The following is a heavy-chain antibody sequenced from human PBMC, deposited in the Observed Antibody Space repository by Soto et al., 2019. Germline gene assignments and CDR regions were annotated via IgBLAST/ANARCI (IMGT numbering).Heavy chain of an antibody. CDR1: GYMFTKSA. Sequence: QVHLVQSGAEVKKPGASVKVSCKASGYMFTKSAMHWVRQAPGQRLEWLGWISGDSGNTKYSPKLQDRVTITMDTSASTGYMELSSLRSEDTALYYCARDGVAAGNINFDYWGQGTLVTVSS. CDR3: ARDGVAAGNINFDY. D-gene: IGHD6-19*01. V-gene: IGHV1-3*01. J-gene: IGHJ4*01. CDR2: ISGDSGNT.